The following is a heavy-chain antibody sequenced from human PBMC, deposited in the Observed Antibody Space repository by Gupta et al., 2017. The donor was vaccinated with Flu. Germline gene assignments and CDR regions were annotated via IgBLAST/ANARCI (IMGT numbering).Heavy chain of an antibody. V-gene: IGHV3-21*02. CDR3: TRDEGSCTTTSCYTWFDP. J-gene: IGHJ5*02. D-gene: IGHD2-2*02. CDR2: ISSGSSFI. CDR1: GFTFSDYT. Sequence: EVQLVESGGGLVKPGGSLRLSCKASGFTFSDYTMNWVRQAPGKGLEWVSSISSGSSFIFYADSVEGRFTISRDNPKNSLYLQMNNLRAEDTAVYYCTRDEGSCTTTSCYTWFDPWGQGTLVTVSS.